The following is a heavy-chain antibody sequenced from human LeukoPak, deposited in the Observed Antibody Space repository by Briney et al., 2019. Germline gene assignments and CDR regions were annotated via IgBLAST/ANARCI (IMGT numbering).Heavy chain of an antibody. J-gene: IGHJ4*02. D-gene: IGHD3-3*01. Sequence: SETLSLTCAVFGGSLSGYYWSWVRQAPGKGPEWIGEVHYSGSINYNPSLESRVTISADASKNQFSLKLTSVTAADRAMYYCARGVDSAKVGFWGQGALVTVSS. CDR3: ARGVDSAKVGF. V-gene: IGHV4-34*01. CDR1: GGSLSGYY. CDR2: VHYSGSI.